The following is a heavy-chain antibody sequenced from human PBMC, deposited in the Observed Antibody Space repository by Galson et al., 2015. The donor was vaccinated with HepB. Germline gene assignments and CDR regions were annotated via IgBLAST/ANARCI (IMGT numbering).Heavy chain of an antibody. CDR1: GYTFTSYG. D-gene: IGHD3-3*01. CDR3: ATDTYYGVIIAHDAFDI. Sequence: SVKVSCKASGYTFTSYGISWVRQAPGQGLEWMGWISAYSGNTNYAQKLQGRVTMTTDTPTSTAYMELRSLTSDDTAVYYCATDTYYGVIIAHDAFDIWGQGTMVTVSS. V-gene: IGHV1-18*01. CDR2: ISAYSGNT. J-gene: IGHJ3*02.